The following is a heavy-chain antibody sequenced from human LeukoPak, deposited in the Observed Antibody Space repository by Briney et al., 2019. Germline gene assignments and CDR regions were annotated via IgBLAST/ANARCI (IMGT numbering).Heavy chain of an antibody. J-gene: IGHJ6*03. V-gene: IGHV1-2*02. CDR1: GYTFTGYY. D-gene: IGHD6-13*01. CDR2: INPNSGGT. CDR3: ATIAAAGTSPYYYYYYMDV. Sequence: ASVKVSCKASGYTFTGYYMHWVRQAPGQGLEWMGWINPNSGGTNYAQKFKGRVTMTRDTSISTAYMELSRLRSDDTAVYYCATIAAAGTSPYYYYYYMDVWGKGTTVTISS.